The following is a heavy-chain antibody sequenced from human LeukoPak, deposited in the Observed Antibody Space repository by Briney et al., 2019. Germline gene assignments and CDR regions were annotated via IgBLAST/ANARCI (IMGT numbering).Heavy chain of an antibody. CDR1: GFIFSSYT. J-gene: IGHJ5*02. Sequence: GGSLRLSCAASGFIFSSYTMNWVRQAPGKGLEWVSSINSRSDKIFYADLVKGRFTISRDNAKNSLYLQMNSLRAEDTAVYYCARDVMVRNWFDPWGQGTLVTVS. V-gene: IGHV3-21*01. CDR3: ARDVMVRNWFDP. CDR2: INSRSDKI. D-gene: IGHD3-10*01.